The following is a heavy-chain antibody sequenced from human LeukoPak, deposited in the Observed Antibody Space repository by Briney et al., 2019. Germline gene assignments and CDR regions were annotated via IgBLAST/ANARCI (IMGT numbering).Heavy chain of an antibody. CDR1: GVSISSSNSY. CDR3: ARHYTAMALNWFDP. V-gene: IGHV4-39*01. D-gene: IGHD5-18*01. Sequence: SETLSLTCTVSGVSISSSNSYWGWIRQPPGKGLEWIGSIYYSGNTYYNASLKSQVSISIDTSKNQFSLRLTSVTAADTAVYYCARHYTAMALNWFDPWGQGTLVTVSS. J-gene: IGHJ5*02. CDR2: IYYSGNT.